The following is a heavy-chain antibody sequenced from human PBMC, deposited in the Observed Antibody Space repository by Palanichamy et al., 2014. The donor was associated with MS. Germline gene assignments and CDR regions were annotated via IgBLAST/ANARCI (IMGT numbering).Heavy chain of an antibody. CDR1: ITGFTDYW. CDR2: IYPGDSDN. D-gene: IGHD3-3*01. V-gene: IGHV5-51*01. Sequence: EVQVVQSGAEVEKARGVSEDLLLRFWITGFTDYWIGWVRQDARKGLEWMGIIYPGDSDNRYSPSIQGQVTMSVDKSISTAYLQWSSLKASDTAMHYCARLSYVIIPGNKYWYFDVWGRGTLVTVSS. CDR3: ARLSYVIIPGNKYWYFDV. J-gene: IGHJ2*01.